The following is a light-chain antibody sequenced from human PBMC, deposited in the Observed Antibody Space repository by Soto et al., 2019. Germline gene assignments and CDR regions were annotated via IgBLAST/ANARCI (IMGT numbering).Light chain of an antibody. Sequence: ETVLTQSPSTLSLSPGDRATLSCRVSQSLSRYFLAWYQQKPGQAPRLLIYGASGRATGIPDRFSGSGSGTDFTLTISRLEPEDFAVYYCQQYSSSLITFGQGTRLEIK. V-gene: IGKV3-20*01. J-gene: IGKJ5*01. CDR1: QSLSRYF. CDR2: GAS. CDR3: QQYSSSLIT.